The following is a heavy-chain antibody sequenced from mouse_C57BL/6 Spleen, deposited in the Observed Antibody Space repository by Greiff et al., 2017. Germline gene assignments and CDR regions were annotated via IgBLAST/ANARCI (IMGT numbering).Heavy chain of an antibody. CDR2: IDPSDSYT. V-gene: IGHV1-69*01. CDR3: ARSGITTLVDPFAY. CDR1: GYTFTSYW. D-gene: IGHD1-1*01. Sequence: QVQLQQPGAELVMPGASVKLSCKASGYTFTSYWMHWVKQRPGQGLEWIGEIDPSDSYTNYNQKFKGKSTLTVDKSSSTAYMQLSSLTSEDSAVLFCARSGITTLVDPFAYWGQGTLVTVSA. J-gene: IGHJ3*01.